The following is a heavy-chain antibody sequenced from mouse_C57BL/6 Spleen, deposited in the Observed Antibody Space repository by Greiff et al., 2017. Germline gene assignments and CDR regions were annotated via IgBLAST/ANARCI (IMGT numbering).Heavy chain of an antibody. CDR3: ARNLVGPDYYARDY. D-gene: IGHD1-1*02. Sequence: VQLQQSGPGLVQPSQSLSITCTVSGFSLTSYGVHWVRQSPGKGLEWLGVIWSGGSTDYNAAFISRLSISKDNSKSQVFFKMNSLQSDDTAIYYCARNLVGPDYYARDYWGQGTSVTVSS. CDR2: IWSGGST. J-gene: IGHJ4*01. CDR1: GFSLTSYG. V-gene: IGHV2-2*01.